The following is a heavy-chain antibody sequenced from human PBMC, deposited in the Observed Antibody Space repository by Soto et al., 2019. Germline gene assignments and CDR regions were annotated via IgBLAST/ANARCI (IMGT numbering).Heavy chain of an antibody. D-gene: IGHD1-26*01. J-gene: IGHJ6*02. CDR1: GGTFSSYA. CDR3: ARDESVGPRRYYYYGMDV. CDR2: IIPIFGTA. Sequence: QVQLVQSGAEVKKPGSSVKVSCKASGGTFSSYAISWVRQAPGQGLEWMGGIIPIFGTANYAQKFQGRVTITADESTSTAYMELSSLRSEDTAVYYCARDESVGPRRYYYYGMDVWGQGTTVTGSS. V-gene: IGHV1-69*12.